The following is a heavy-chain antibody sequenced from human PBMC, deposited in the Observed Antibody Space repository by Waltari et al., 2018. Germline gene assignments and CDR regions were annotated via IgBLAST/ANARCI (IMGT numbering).Heavy chain of an antibody. Sequence: EVQLAESGGGLVKPGGSLRLSCEASGFTFSKYTMNWVRQAPGKGLEWVASITSSSVYIYYADSVKGRFTISRDNAKNSVYLQMNSLRAEDSAVYYCAKDDAYYDMNVWGTGTTVTVSS. J-gene: IGHJ6*03. V-gene: IGHV3-21*06. CDR3: AKDDAYYDMNV. CDR2: ITSSSVYI. CDR1: GFTFSKYT.